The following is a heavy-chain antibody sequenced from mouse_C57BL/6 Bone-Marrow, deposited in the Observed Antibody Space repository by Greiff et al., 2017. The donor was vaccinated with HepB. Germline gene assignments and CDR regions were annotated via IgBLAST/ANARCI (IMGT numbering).Heavy chain of an antibody. D-gene: IGHD1-1*01. CDR1: GYTFTDYN. V-gene: IGHV1-22*01. CDR2: INPNNGGT. Sequence: VQLQQSGPELVKPGASVKMSCKASGYTFTDYNMHWVKQSHGKSLEWIGYINPNNGGTSYNQKFKGKATLTVNKSSSTAYMELRSLTSEDSAVYYCARVVSYYGSSYEWFAYWGQGTLVTVSA. J-gene: IGHJ3*01. CDR3: ARVVSYYGSSYEWFAY.